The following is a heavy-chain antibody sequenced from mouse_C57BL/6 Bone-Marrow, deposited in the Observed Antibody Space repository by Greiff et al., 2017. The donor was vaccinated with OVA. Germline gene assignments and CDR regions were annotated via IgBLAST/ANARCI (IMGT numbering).Heavy chain of an antibody. Sequence: DVKLVESGAELVRPGASVKLSCTASGFNIKDDYMHWVKQRPEQGLEWIGWIDPENGDTEYASKFQGKATITADTSSNTAYLQLSSLTSEDTAVYYCTPYYGTFDYWGQGTTLTVSS. CDR3: TPYYGTFDY. D-gene: IGHD2-10*01. V-gene: IGHV14-4*01. CDR1: GFNIKDDY. J-gene: IGHJ2*01. CDR2: IDPENGDT.